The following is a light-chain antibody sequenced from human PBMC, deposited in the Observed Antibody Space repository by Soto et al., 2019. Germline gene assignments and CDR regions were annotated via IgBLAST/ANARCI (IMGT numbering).Light chain of an antibody. CDR2: KAS. CDR3: QQLNSYPLT. CDR1: QTISSW. Sequence: DIQMTQYPSTLSGSVGDRVTITCRASQTISSWLAWYQQKPGKAPKLLIYKASTLKSGVPSRFSGSGSGTEFTLTISSLQPEDFAAYSCQQLNSYPLTFGGGTKVDI. J-gene: IGKJ4*01. V-gene: IGKV1-5*03.